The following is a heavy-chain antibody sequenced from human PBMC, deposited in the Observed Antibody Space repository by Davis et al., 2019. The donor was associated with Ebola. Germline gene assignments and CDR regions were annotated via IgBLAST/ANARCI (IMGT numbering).Heavy chain of an antibody. J-gene: IGHJ4*02. CDR1: GFSASLYS. CDR2: ISSTSRTM. D-gene: IGHD3-3*02. CDR3: AACYRGLLAP. Sequence: GESLKISCTFSGFSASLYSMNWVRQAPGKGLEWVSYISSTSRTMYYADSVKGRFTISRDNSKNTVFLQMNNLRAEDTAVYYCAACYRGLLAPWGQGTLVTVSS. V-gene: IGHV3-48*01.